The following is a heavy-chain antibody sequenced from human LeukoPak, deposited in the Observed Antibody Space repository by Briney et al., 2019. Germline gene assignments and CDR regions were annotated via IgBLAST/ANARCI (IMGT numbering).Heavy chain of an antibody. D-gene: IGHD1-1*01. J-gene: IGHJ4*02. CDR2: ISSSSSYT. CDR1: GFTFSDYY. Sequence: GGSLRLSCAASGFTFSDYYMSWIRQAPGKGLEGVSYISSSSSYTNYADSVKGRFTISRDNAKNSLYLQMNSLKASDTAMYFCARATWQLVSPYYFDYWGQGTLVTVSS. CDR3: ARATWQLVSPYYFDY. V-gene: IGHV3-11*05.